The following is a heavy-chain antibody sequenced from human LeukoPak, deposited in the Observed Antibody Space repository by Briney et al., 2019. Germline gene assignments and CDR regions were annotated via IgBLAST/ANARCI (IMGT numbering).Heavy chain of an antibody. Sequence: SETLSLTCTVSGGSISSYYWSWIRQPPGKGLEWIGYIYYSGSTNYNPSLKSRVTISVDTSKNQFSLKLSSVTAADTAVYYCARDDYGETLGLWGQGTLATVSS. CDR3: ARDDYGETLGL. D-gene: IGHD4-17*01. V-gene: IGHV4-59*01. CDR1: GGSISSYY. J-gene: IGHJ4*02. CDR2: IYYSGST.